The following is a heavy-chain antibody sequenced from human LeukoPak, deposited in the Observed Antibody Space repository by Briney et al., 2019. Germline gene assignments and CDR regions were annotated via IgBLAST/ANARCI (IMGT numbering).Heavy chain of an antibody. CDR2: MNPNSGNT. Sequence: ASVKVSCKASGYTFTGYDINWVRQATGQGLEWMGWMNPNSGNTGYAQKFQGRVTMTRNTSISTAYMELSSLRSEDTAVYYCARASARTRIAAAGTIGYWGQGTLVTVSS. CDR1: GYTFTGYD. V-gene: IGHV1-8*01. D-gene: IGHD6-13*01. CDR3: ARASARTRIAAAGTIGY. J-gene: IGHJ4*02.